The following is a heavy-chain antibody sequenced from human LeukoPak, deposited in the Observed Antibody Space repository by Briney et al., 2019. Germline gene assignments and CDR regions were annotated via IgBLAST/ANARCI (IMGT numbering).Heavy chain of an antibody. CDR1: GGTFSSYA. V-gene: IGHV1-69*05. J-gene: IGHJ4*02. Sequence: SVKVSCKASGGTFSSYAISWVRQAPGQGLEWMGGIIPIFGTANYAQKFQGRVTITTDESTSTACMELSSLRSEDTAVYYCARGPLQTYYFDYWGQGTLVTVSS. CDR2: IIPIFGTA. CDR3: ARGPLQTYYFDY.